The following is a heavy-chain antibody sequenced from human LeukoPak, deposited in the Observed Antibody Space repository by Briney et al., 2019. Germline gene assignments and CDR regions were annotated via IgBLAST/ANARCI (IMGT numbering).Heavy chain of an antibody. J-gene: IGHJ4*02. CDR1: GGSISSGDYY. Sequence: SQTLSLTCTVSGGSISSGDYYWSWIRQPPGKGLEWIGYIYYSGSTYYNPSLKSRVTISVDTSKNQFSLKLSSVTAADTAVYYCAREVSGSYYPYYFDYWGQGTLVTVSS. CDR2: IYYSGST. D-gene: IGHD3-10*01. V-gene: IGHV4-30-4*01. CDR3: AREVSGSYYPYYFDY.